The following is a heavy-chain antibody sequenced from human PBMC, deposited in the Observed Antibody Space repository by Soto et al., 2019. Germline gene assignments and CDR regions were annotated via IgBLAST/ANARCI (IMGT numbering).Heavy chain of an antibody. Sequence: ASVKVSCKVSGYTLTELSMHWVRQAPGKGLEWMGGFDPEDGETIYAQKFQGRVTMTEDTSTDTAYMELSSLRSEDTAVYYCATDSPITMVRGVQGYYYYMDVWGKGTTVTVSS. V-gene: IGHV1-24*01. CDR1: GYTLTELS. CDR2: FDPEDGET. J-gene: IGHJ6*03. CDR3: ATDSPITMVRGVQGYYYYMDV. D-gene: IGHD3-10*01.